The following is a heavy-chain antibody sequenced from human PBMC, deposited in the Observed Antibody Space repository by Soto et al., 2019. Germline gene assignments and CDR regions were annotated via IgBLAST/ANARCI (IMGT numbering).Heavy chain of an antibody. J-gene: IGHJ4*02. V-gene: IGHV1-18*01. Sequence: QVQLVQSGAEVKKPGASVKVSCKASGYTFSSYFISWVRQAPGQGLEWMGWISAYNGNPNYAQNPPGRATMTTDTSTSTAYMELRSLRSDDTAVYYCARDLPPVDYWGQGTLVTVSS. CDR1: GYTFSSYF. CDR3: ARDLPPVDY. CDR2: ISAYNGNP.